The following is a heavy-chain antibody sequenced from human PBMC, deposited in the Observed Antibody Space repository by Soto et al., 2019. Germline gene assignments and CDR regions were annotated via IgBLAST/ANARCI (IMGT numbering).Heavy chain of an antibody. D-gene: IGHD2-2*01. CDR1: GFTFSSDS. Sequence: GGSLRLSCAASGFTFSSDSLHWVRQAPGKGLECVAVVSSDGSHEYYPDYVKGRFTISRDNSQSTVYLQMNSLRPEYTATYFCARDSAYSTACTNFENWGPGTLVTLSS. V-gene: IGHV3-30*04. CDR2: VSSDGSHE. CDR3: ARDSAYSTACTNFEN. J-gene: IGHJ4*02.